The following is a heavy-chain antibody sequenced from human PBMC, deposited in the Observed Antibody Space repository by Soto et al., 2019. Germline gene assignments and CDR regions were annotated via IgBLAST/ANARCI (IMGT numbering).Heavy chain of an antibody. J-gene: IGHJ5*02. Sequence: QVQLQESGPGLVKPSETLSLTCTVSGGSVSSGSYYWSWIRQPPGKGLEWIGYIYYSGSTNYNPSLKSRVTISVDTSKNQFSLKLSSVTAADTAVYYCARDSAGYSRRRTTSWGQGTLVTVSS. CDR3: ARDSAGYSRRRTTS. CDR1: GGSVSSGSYY. CDR2: IYYSGST. D-gene: IGHD6-13*01. V-gene: IGHV4-61*01.